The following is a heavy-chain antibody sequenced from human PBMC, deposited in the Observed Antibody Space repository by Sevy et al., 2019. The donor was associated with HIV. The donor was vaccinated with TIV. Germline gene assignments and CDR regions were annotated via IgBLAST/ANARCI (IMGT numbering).Heavy chain of an antibody. D-gene: IGHD6-19*01. Sequence: SETSLTCTVSGGSISSYYWSWIRQPAGKGLEWIGRIYSNGATNYNPSLKSRVTMSVDTSKNQFSLKLSSMTAADTAVYYCARGGYSSGFSRFDPWGQGTLVTVSS. CDR2: IYSNGAT. V-gene: IGHV4-4*07. CDR3: ARGGYSSGFSRFDP. J-gene: IGHJ5*02. CDR1: GGSISSYY.